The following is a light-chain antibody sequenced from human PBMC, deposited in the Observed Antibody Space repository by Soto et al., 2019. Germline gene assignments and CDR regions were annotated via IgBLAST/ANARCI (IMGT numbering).Light chain of an antibody. CDR2: LGS. CDR1: QSLLHSNGYNY. Sequence: DIVMTQSPLSLPVTPGEPASISCRSSQSLLHSNGYNYLDWYLQKPGQSPQLLIYLGSNRASGVPDRFSGSGSGTDFTLKISRVEAEDVGIYYCMQALQTPLTFGGGTIVEIK. CDR3: MQALQTPLT. J-gene: IGKJ4*01. V-gene: IGKV2-28*01.